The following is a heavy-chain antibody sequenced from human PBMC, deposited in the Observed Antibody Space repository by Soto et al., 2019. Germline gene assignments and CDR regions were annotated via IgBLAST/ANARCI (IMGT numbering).Heavy chain of an antibody. V-gene: IGHV3-30*03. CDR2: ISYDGSNK. J-gene: IGHJ5*02. D-gene: IGHD4-17*01. CDR1: GFTFSSYG. Sequence: PGGSLRLSCAASGFTFSSYGMHWVRQAPGKGLEWVAVISYDGSNKYYADSVKGRFTISRDNSKNTLYLQMNSLRAEDTAVYYCVSETTADPWGQGTLVTVSS. CDR3: VSETTADP.